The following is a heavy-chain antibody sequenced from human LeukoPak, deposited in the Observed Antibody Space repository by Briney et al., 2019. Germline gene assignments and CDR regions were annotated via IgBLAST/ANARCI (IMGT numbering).Heavy chain of an antibody. CDR3: ARDDNWGFDY. CDR2: FDDRSDRKGAATT. J-gene: IGHJ4*02. CDR1: GFMFRSYG. D-gene: IGHD1-1*01. V-gene: IGHV3-48*04. Sequence: GGSLRLSCAASGFMFRSYGMHWVRQAPGKGLEWISYFDDRSDRKGAATTSYADSVKGRFTISRDAAKNYLFLQMNSLTAEDTAVYYCARDDNWGFDYWGQGTLVTVSS.